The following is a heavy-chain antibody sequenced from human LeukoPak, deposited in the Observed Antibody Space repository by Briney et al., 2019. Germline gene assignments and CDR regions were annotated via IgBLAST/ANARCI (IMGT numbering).Heavy chain of an antibody. CDR2: ISYDGSNK. Sequence: GRSLRLSCAASGFTFSSYAMHWVRQAPGKGLEWVAVISYDGSNKYYADSVKGRFTISRDNSKNTLYLQMNSLRAEDTAVYYCARGEGSGSYLEYYFDYWGQGTLVTVSS. CDR3: ARGEGSGSYLEYYFDY. CDR1: GFTFSSYA. D-gene: IGHD3-10*01. V-gene: IGHV3-30*01. J-gene: IGHJ4*02.